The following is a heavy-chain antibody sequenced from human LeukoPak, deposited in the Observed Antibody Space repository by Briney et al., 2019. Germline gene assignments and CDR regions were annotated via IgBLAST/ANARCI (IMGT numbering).Heavy chain of an antibody. CDR1: GYSFTNYW. D-gene: IGHD1-14*01. Sequence: GESLKISCKGSGYSFTNYWIGWVRQTPGKGLEWMGIIYPGDSDTRYSPSFQGQVTISADKSFSTAYLQWSSLKASDTATYYCARGMTSFDYWAQGTLVTVSS. CDR2: IYPGDSDT. CDR3: ARGMTSFDY. J-gene: IGHJ4*02. V-gene: IGHV5-51*01.